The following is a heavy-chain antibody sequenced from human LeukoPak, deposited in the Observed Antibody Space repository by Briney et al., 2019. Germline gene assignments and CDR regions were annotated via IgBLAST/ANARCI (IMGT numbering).Heavy chain of an antibody. D-gene: IGHD1-26*01. CDR3: AKAGAEGGSFDY. CDR1: GFTFSSYG. Sequence: GGSLRLSCAASGFTFSSYGMHWVRQAPGKGLEWVAVISYDGSNKYYADSVKGRFTISRDNSKNTLYLQMNSLRAEDTAVYYCAKAGAEGGSFDYWGQGTLVTVSS. J-gene: IGHJ4*02. CDR2: ISYDGSNK. V-gene: IGHV3-30*18.